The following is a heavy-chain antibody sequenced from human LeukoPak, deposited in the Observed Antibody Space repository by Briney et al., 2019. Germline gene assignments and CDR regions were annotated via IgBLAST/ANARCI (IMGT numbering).Heavy chain of an antibody. V-gene: IGHV4-30-4*02. CDR3: ARGGGREWFGELPDY. D-gene: IGHD3-10*01. J-gene: IGHJ4*02. CDR1: GGSISSGDYY. CDR2: IYYSGST. Sequence: PSETLSLTCTVSGGSISSGDYYWSWIRQPPGKGLEWIGYIYYSGSTYYNPSLKSRVTISVDTSKNQFSLKLSSVTAADTAVYYCARGGGREWFGELPDYWGQGTLVTVSS.